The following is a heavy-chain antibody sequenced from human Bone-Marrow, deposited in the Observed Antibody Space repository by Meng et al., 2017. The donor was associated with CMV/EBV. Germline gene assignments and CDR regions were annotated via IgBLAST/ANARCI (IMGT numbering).Heavy chain of an antibody. CDR2: IYYSGRT. D-gene: IGHD3-3*01. CDR1: GGSVSSGSYY. V-gene: IGHV4-61*01. CDR3: ARDPATYDFWSGYIRRDYYYGMDV. J-gene: IGHJ6*02. Sequence: SETLSLTCTVSGGSVSSGSYYWSWIRQPPGKGLEWIGYIYYSGRTNYNPSLKSRVTISVDTSKNQFSLKLSSVTAADTAVYYCARDPATYDFWSGYIRRDYYYGMDVWGQGTTVTVSS.